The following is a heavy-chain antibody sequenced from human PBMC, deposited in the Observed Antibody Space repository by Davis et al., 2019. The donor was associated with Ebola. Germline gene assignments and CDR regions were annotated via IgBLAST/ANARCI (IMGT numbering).Heavy chain of an antibody. J-gene: IGHJ4*02. D-gene: IGHD6-19*01. CDR1: GFTFSSYA. CDR3: AKAPSSGWNNDY. CDR2: ISGSGGST. V-gene: IGHV3-23*01. Sequence: GESLKISCAASGFTFSSYAMSWVRQAPGKGLEWVSAISGSGGSTYYADSVKGRFTISRDNSKNTLYLQMNSLRAEDTAVYYCAKAPSSGWNNDYWGQGTLVTVSS.